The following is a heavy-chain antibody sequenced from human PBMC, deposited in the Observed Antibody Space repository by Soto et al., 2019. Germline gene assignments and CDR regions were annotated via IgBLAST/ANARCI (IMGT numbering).Heavy chain of an antibody. CDR2: ISGSGGST. CDR1: GCTFSSYA. J-gene: IGHJ3*02. Sequence: WGTLRLSCAASGCTFSSYAISWVRQAPGQGLEWVSAISGSGGSTYYADSVKGRFTISRDNSKNTLYLQMNSLRAEDTAVYYCAKLRLDSFEAFDIWGQGTMVTVSS. V-gene: IGHV3-23*01. D-gene: IGHD6-25*01. CDR3: AKLRLDSFEAFDI.